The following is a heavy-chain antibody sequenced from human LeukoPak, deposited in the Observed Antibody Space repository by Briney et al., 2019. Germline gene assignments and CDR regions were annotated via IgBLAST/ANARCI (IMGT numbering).Heavy chain of an antibody. D-gene: IGHD2-15*01. CDR3: TRLATGSSRDY. Sequence: GGSLRLSCAASGFTFSHYWMSWVRQSPGNGLEWVATIKNDGGDTLYADSVKGRLTSSRDDAKSSLFLQFHSLRVDDTAVYYCTRLATGSSRDYWGQGTLVTVSP. J-gene: IGHJ4*02. CDR2: IKNDGGDT. CDR1: GFTFSHYW. V-gene: IGHV3-7*01.